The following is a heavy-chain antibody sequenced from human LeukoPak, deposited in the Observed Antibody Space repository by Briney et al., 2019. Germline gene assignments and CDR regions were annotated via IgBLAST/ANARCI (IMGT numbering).Heavy chain of an antibody. D-gene: IGHD2/OR15-2a*01. Sequence: ASVKVSCKTSGYSENFYGITWVRQVAGQGLEWMGWISAQHGQTEYAPNSQDRVTMTTDTSTSTVYMEVRSLRSDDTAVYYCARSTHRGGDAFDIWGQGTMVTVSS. CDR2: ISAQHGQT. CDR1: GYSENFYG. V-gene: IGHV1-18*01. CDR3: ARSTHRGGDAFDI. J-gene: IGHJ3*02.